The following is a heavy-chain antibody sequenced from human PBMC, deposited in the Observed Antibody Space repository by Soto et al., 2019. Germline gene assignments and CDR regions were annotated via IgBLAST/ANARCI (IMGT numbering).Heavy chain of an antibody. D-gene: IGHD2-15*01. CDR3: ARAGCDGGSCYTLVGLRYGMDV. CDR1: GFTFSSYA. J-gene: IGHJ6*02. V-gene: IGHV3-30-3*01. CDR2: ISYDGNNK. Sequence: QVQLVESGGGVVQPGRSLRLSCAASGFTFSSYAMYWVRQAPGKGLEWVAVISYDGNNKYYADSVKGRFTISRDNSKNTLYLQMNSVRAGDMAVYYCARAGCDGGSCYTLVGLRYGMDVWGQGTTVTVSS.